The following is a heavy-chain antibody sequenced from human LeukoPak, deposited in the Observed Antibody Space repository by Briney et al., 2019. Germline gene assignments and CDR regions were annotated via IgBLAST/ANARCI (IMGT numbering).Heavy chain of an antibody. CDR1: GYSISSGYY. Sequence: ASETLSLACTVSGYSISSGYYWGWIRQPPGKGLEWIGSIYHSGSTYYNPSLKSRVTISVDTSKNQFSLKLSSVTAADTAVYYCARVRRYYYDSSVKGAFDIWGQGTMVTVS. D-gene: IGHD3-22*01. V-gene: IGHV4-38-2*02. CDR2: IYHSGST. J-gene: IGHJ3*02. CDR3: ARVRRYYYDSSVKGAFDI.